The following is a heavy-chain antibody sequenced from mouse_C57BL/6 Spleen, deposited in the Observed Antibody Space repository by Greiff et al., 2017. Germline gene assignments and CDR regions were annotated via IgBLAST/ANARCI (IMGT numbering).Heavy chain of an antibody. CDR1: GYTFTSYW. CDR2: IYPSDSET. Sequence: QVQLQQPGAELVRPGSSVKLSCKASGYTFTSYWMDWVKQRPGQGLEWIGNIYPSDSETHYNQKFKDKATLTVDTSSSTAYMQLSSLTSEDSAVYYCARRDYYGYDGDYFDYWGQGTTLTVSS. D-gene: IGHD2-2*01. CDR3: ARRDYYGYDGDYFDY. J-gene: IGHJ2*01. V-gene: IGHV1-61*01.